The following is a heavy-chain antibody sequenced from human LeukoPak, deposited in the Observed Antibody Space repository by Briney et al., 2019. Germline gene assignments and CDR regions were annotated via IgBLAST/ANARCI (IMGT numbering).Heavy chain of an antibody. Sequence: GGSLRLSCAASGFTFSSYSMNWVRQAPGKGLEWVSSISSSSSYIYYADSVKGRFTISRDNAKNSLYLQMNSLRAEDTAVYYCARERTVIVAAFDIWGQGTMVTVSS. J-gene: IGHJ3*02. D-gene: IGHD3-22*01. CDR2: ISSSSSYI. CDR3: ARERTVIVAAFDI. CDR1: GFTFSSYS. V-gene: IGHV3-21*01.